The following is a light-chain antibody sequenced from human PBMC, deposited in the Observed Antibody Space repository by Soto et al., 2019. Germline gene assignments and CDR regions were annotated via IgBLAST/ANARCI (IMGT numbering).Light chain of an antibody. V-gene: IGKV3-20*01. CDR2: GAS. CDR1: QSVSSSY. Sequence: EIVLTQSPGTLSLSPGERPTLSCRASQSVSSSYLAWYQQKPGQAPRPLIYGASSRAIVIPDRFNGSGSGTDFTLTISRLEPEDFAVYYCQQYGSSPWTFGQGTKMEIK. J-gene: IGKJ1*01. CDR3: QQYGSSPWT.